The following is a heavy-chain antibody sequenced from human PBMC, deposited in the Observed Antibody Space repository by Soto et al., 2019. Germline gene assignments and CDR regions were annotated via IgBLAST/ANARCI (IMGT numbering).Heavy chain of an antibody. CDR2: IYRTGST. CDR3: ASRDPGTSVDY. CDR1: GGSFTSNNW. V-gene: IGHV4-4*02. J-gene: IGHJ4*02. D-gene: IGHD1-7*01. Sequence: SETLSRTCAVSGGSFTSNNWWTWVRQPPGQGLEWIGEIYRTGSTNYNPSLKSRVTISLDKSENQFSLKVTSLTAADTAVYYCASRDPGTSVDYWGQGTLVTVSS.